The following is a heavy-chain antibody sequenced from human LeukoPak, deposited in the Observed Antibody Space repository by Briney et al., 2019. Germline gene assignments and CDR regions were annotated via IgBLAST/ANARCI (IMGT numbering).Heavy chain of an antibody. J-gene: IGHJ4*02. D-gene: IGHD5-18*01. CDR2: MNPNSGNT. CDR1: GYTFTSYD. Sequence: AASVKVSCKASGYTFTSYDMNWVRQATGQGLEWMGWMNPNSGNTGFAQKFQGRVTMTRDTSISTAYMELSSPRSEDTAVYYCARGPSPGEYSYGTLHDYWGQGTLVTVSS. CDR3: ARGPSPGEYSYGTLHDY. V-gene: IGHV1-8*01.